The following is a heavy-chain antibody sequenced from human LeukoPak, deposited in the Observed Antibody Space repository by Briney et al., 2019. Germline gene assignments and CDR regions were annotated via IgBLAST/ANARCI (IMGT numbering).Heavy chain of an antibody. Sequence: SETLSLTCTVSGGSISSGSYYWSWIRQPAGKGLEWIGRIYTSGSTNYNPSLKSRVTMLVDTTKNQFSLNLNSVTAADTAVYYCARDRLGWYLDYWGQGALVTVSS. CDR3: ARDRLGWYLDY. V-gene: IGHV4-61*02. CDR1: GGSISSGSYY. J-gene: IGHJ4*02. CDR2: IYTSGST. D-gene: IGHD2-15*01.